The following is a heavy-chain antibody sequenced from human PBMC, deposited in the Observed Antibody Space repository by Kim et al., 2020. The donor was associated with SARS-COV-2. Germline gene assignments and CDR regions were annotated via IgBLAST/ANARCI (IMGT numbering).Heavy chain of an antibody. J-gene: IGHJ3*02. V-gene: IGHV4-39*01. D-gene: IGHD1-26*01. CDR1: GGSISSSSYY. CDR3: ARLRMGDDAFDI. CDR2: IYYSGST. Sequence: SETLSLTCTVSGGSISSSSYYWGWIRQPPGKGLEWIGSIYYSGSTYYNPSLKSRVTISVDTSKNQFSLKLSSVTAADTAVYYCARLRMGDDAFDIWVQGT.